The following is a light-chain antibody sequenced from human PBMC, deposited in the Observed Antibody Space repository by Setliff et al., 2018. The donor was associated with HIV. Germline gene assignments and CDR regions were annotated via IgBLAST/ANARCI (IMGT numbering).Light chain of an antibody. CDR1: SSDVGSYNL. CDR3: CSYAGSHVL. CDR2: EVT. V-gene: IGLV2-23*02. Sequence: QSALTQPASVSGSPGQSITISCTGTSSDVGSYNLVSWYQQHPGKAPKLMIYEVTKRLSGVSNRFSGSKSGNTASLTISGLQAEDEADYYCCSYAGSHVLFGGGTKVTVL. J-gene: IGLJ2*01.